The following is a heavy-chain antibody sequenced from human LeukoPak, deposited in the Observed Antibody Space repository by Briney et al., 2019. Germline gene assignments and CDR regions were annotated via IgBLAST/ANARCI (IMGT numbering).Heavy chain of an antibody. Sequence: ASVKVSCKASGYTFTSYGISWVRQAPGQGLEWMGWINPNSGGTNYAQKFQGRVTMTRDTSISTAYMELSRLRSDDTAVYYCASTTYYDFWSGYYGNWFDPWGQGTLVTVSS. CDR2: INPNSGGT. V-gene: IGHV1-2*02. CDR3: ASTTYYDFWSGYYGNWFDP. CDR1: GYTFTSYG. J-gene: IGHJ5*02. D-gene: IGHD3-3*01.